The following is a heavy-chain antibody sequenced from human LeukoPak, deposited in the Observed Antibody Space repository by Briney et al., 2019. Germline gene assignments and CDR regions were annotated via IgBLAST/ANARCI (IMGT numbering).Heavy chain of an antibody. Sequence: GGSLRLSCAASGFTFSSYSMNWVRQAPGKGLAWVSYISSSSSTIYYADSVKGRFTISRDNAKNSLYLQMNSLRAEDTAVYYCARDLGSSGWYVDWFDPWGQGTLVTVSS. J-gene: IGHJ5*02. CDR1: GFTFSSYS. CDR3: ARDLGSSGWYVDWFDP. D-gene: IGHD6-19*01. V-gene: IGHV3-48*01. CDR2: ISSSSSTI.